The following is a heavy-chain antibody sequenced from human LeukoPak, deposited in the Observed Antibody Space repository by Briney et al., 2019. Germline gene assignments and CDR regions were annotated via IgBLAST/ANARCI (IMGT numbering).Heavy chain of an antibody. CDR1: GYTFTSYG. CDR3: ARVVELRTAVAGTTDWFDP. D-gene: IGHD6-19*01. CDR2: ISAYNGNT. V-gene: IGHV1-18*01. Sequence: ASVKVSCKASGYTFTSYGISWVRQAPGQGLEWMGWISAYNGNTNYAQKLQGRVTMTTDTSTSTDYMELRSLRSDDTAVYYCARVVELRTAVAGTTDWFDPWGQGTLVTVSS. J-gene: IGHJ5*02.